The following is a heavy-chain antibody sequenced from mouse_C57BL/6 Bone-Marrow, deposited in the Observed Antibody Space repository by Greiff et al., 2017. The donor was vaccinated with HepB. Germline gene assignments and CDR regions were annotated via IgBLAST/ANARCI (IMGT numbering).Heavy chain of an antibody. D-gene: IGHD2-4*01. CDR2: IDPSDSYT. V-gene: IGHV1-50*01. CDR3: ARAMISDY. J-gene: IGHJ2*01. Sequence: VQLQQPGAELVKPGASVKLSCKASGYTFTSYWMQWVKQRPGQGLEWIGEIDPSDSYTNYNQKFKGKATLTVDTSSSTAYMQLSSLKSEDSAVYYCARAMISDYWGQGTTLTVSS. CDR1: GYTFTSYW.